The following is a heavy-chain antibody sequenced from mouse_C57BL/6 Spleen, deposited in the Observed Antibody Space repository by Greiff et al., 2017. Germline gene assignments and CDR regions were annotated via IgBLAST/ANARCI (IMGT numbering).Heavy chain of an antibody. V-gene: IGHV7-3*01. CDR1: GFTFTDYY. Sequence: EVLLVESGGGLVQPGGSLSLSCAASGFTFTDYYMSWVRQPPGKALEWLGFIRNTANGYTTEYRSSVKGRFTISRDNSKSILYLQMKARRAEDSATDDCERDAGGSGYFDVWGTGTTVTVSA. J-gene: IGHJ1*03. CDR2: IRNTANGYTT. D-gene: IGHD1-1*01. CDR3: ERDAGGSGYFDV.